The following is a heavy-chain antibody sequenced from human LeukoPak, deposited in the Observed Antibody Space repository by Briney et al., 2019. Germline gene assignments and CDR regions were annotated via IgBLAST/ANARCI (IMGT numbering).Heavy chain of an antibody. CDR1: GYTFTSYG. D-gene: IGHD5-12*01. Sequence: ASVKVSCKASGYTFTSYGISWVRQAPGRGLEWMGWISAYNGNTNYAQKLQGRVTMTTDTSTSTAYMELRSLRSEDTAVYYCAAVATPSHNSGYDWGWFDPWGQGTLVTVSS. CDR2: ISAYNGNT. J-gene: IGHJ5*02. CDR3: AAVATPSHNSGYDWGWFDP. V-gene: IGHV1-18*01.